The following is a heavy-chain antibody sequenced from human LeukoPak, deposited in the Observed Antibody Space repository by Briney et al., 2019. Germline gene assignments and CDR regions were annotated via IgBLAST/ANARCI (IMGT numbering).Heavy chain of an antibody. D-gene: IGHD1-26*01. V-gene: IGHV4-59*13. J-gene: IGHJ4*03. CDR3: ARAQYSGSCFDY. CDR2: IYYSGAT. Sequence: PSETLSLTCTVSVGSISGYFWSWVRQAPGTGLDWIGHIYYSGATNYNPSLRSRVTISVDTSKNQFSLKLRSVPAADTAVYYCARAQYSGSCFDYWGQGTLVTVSS. CDR1: VGSISGYF.